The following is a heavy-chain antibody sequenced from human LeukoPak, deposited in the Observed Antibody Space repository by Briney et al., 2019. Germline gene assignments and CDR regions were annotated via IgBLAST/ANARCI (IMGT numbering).Heavy chain of an antibody. Sequence: SETLSLTCTVSGGSISSSSYYWSWIRQPAGKGLEWIGRIYTSGSTNYNPSLKSRVTMSVDTSKNQFSLKLSSVTAADTAVYYCAREDYYGSGTDYWGQGTLVTVSS. CDR1: GGSISSSSYY. CDR3: AREDYYGSGTDY. CDR2: IYTSGST. D-gene: IGHD3-10*01. V-gene: IGHV4-61*02. J-gene: IGHJ4*02.